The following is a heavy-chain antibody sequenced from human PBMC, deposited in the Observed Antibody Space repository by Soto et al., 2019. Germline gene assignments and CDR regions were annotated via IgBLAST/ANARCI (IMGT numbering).Heavy chain of an antibody. D-gene: IGHD7-27*01. Sequence: SETLSLTCAVYGGSFSGYYWSWIRQPPGKGLEWIGEINHSGSTNYNPSLKSRVTISVDTSKNQFSLKLSSVTAADTAVYYCARAQGPTWGHYYFDPWGQGTLVTVSS. V-gene: IGHV4-34*01. CDR2: INHSGST. CDR1: GGSFSGYY. J-gene: IGHJ4*02. CDR3: ARAQGPTWGHYYFDP.